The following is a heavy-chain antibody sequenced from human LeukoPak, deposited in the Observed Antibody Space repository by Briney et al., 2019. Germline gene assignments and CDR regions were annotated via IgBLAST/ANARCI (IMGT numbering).Heavy chain of an antibody. CDR2: IFYSGST. CDR1: GGSICSYY. J-gene: IGHJ2*01. Sequence: PSETLSLTCTVSGGSICSYYWSWIRQPPGKGLEWIGYIFYSGSTNYNPSLKSRVTISVDTSKNRFSLKLSSVTAADTAVYYCARSDRDLWYFDLWGRGTLVTVSS. V-gene: IGHV4-59*01. CDR3: ARSDRDLWYFDL.